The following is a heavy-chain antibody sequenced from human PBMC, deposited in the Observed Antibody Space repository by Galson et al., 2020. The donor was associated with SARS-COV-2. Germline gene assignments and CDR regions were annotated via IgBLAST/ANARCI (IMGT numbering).Heavy chain of an antibody. CDR3: ARQIGSGRWGFDI. Sequence: SETLSLTCGVSGYSITNDYWWGWIRLAPGKGLEWIGSIYHNGDTHYSPSLKSRTTISVDTSTNQFSLKLTSVTAADTAAYYCARQIGSGRWGFDIWGQGTMVTVSS. J-gene: IGHJ3*02. V-gene: IGHV4-38-2*01. CDR1: GYSITNDYW. CDR2: IYHNGDT. D-gene: IGHD6-19*01.